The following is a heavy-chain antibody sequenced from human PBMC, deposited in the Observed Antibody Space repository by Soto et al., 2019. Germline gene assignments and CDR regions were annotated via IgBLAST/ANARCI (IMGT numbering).Heavy chain of an antibody. V-gene: IGHV3-30*18. CDR3: AKDLKSSLDFWSGYYYYYYGMDV. CDR2: ISYDGSNK. J-gene: IGHJ6*02. D-gene: IGHD3-3*01. Sequence: GGSLRLSCAASGFTFSSYGMHWVRQAPGKGLEWVAVISYDGSNKYYADSVKGRFTISRDNSKNTLYLQMNSLRAEDTAVYYCAKDLKSSLDFWSGYYYYYYGMDVWGQGTTVTVYS. CDR1: GFTFSSYG.